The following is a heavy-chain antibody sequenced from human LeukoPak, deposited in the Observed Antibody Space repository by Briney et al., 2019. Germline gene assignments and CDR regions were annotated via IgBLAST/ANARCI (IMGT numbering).Heavy chain of an antibody. CDR2: INPNSGGT. CDR3: ARQVGQQPYFDY. J-gene: IGHJ4*02. CDR1: GYTFTGNY. D-gene: IGHD6-13*01. V-gene: IGHV1-2*02. Sequence: ASVKVSCKASGYTFTGNYMYWVRQAPGQGLEWMGWINPNSGGTNYAQKFQGRVTMTRDTSISTAYMELSRLRSDDTAAYYCARQVGQQPYFDYWGQGTLVTVSS.